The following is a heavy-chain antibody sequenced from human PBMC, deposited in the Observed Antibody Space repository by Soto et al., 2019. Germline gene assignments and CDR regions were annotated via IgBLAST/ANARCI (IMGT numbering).Heavy chain of an antibody. CDR3: ARAQTSLWFGELPIPGFDY. J-gene: IGHJ4*02. CDR2: IYYSGST. CDR1: GGSISSGDYY. Sequence: SETLSLTCTVSGGSISSGDYYWSWIRQHPGKGLEWIGYIYYSGSTYYNPSLKSRVTISVDTSKNQFSLKLSSVTAADTAVYYCARAQTSLWFGELPIPGFDYWGQGTLVTVSS. D-gene: IGHD3-10*01. V-gene: IGHV4-31*03.